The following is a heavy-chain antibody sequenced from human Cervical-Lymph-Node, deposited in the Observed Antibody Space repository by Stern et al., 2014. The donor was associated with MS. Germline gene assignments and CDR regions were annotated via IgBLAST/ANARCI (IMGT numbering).Heavy chain of an antibody. CDR2: TNPNSGDS. CDR3: ARERGRAGPAMADY. D-gene: IGHD5-18*01. V-gene: IGHV1-2*06. J-gene: IGHJ4*02. CDR1: GYSFTGNY. Sequence: QLVESGAEVKKPGASVKVSCKAAGYSFTGNYIHWLRQAPGQSLEWMGRTNPNSGDSNYALKFQGRVTMTRDTSISTAYMNLNRLGIDDTAVYYCARERGRAGPAMADYWGQGTLVTVSS.